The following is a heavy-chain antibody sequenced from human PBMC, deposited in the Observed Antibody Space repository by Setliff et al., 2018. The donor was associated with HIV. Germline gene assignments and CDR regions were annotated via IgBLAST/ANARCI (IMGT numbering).Heavy chain of an antibody. V-gene: IGHV4-4*07. J-gene: IGHJ6*04. Sequence: SETLXXTCTVSGXSIRGFYRNWIRQSAGKXXXWSGRIYDSGSTKYNPSLKSRGTMSXDTSKNQFSLTXDSVTXXXXXXFYCARXXXDXXXXPXXXXXLGXXXXVWGKGTPVTVSS. CDR3: ARXXXDXXXXPXXXXXLGXXXXV. CDR1: GXSIRGFY. CDR2: IYDSGST.